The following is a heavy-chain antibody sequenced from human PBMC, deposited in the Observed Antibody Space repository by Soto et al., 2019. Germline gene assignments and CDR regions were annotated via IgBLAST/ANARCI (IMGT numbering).Heavy chain of an antibody. D-gene: IGHD6-25*01. CDR3: ATSTARGSNALDI. V-gene: IGHV1-46*01. CDR2: INPSGGST. J-gene: IGHJ3*02. Sequence: ASVKVACKPSGYTFTSSYIHWVRQAPGQGLEWMGIINPSGGSTSYTQKFQGRVTMTRDTSTSTVYMELSSLRSEDTAVYYCATSTARGSNALDIWGQGTMVTVSS. CDR1: GYTFTSSY.